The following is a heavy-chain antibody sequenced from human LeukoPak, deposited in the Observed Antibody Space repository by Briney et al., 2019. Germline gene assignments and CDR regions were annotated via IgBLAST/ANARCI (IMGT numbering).Heavy chain of an antibody. CDR2: ISTSSNNI. CDR1: GFPFNIYS. V-gene: IGHV3-21*01. D-gene: IGHD6-13*01. Sequence: PGGSLRLSCATSGFPFNIYSMNCVRQAPGKGLEWVSSISTSSNNIYYAASVKGRFTISRDNAKNSLSLQMNSLRAEDTAVYYCARNNSRFDYWGQGTLVSVSS. CDR3: ARNNSRFDY. J-gene: IGHJ4*02.